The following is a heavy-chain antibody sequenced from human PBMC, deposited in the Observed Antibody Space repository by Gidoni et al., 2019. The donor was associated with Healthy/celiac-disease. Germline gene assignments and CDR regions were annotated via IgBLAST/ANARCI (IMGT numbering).Heavy chain of an antibody. Sequence: QVQLVQSGAEVKKPGASVKASCKASGYTLTSHHMHWVRQAPGQGLEWMGIINPSGVRTSYAQEFQGRVTMTGDTSTSTVYMKLSRLRSEDTAVYYCARDMVRQWLASGRSYYGMDVWGQGTTVTVSS. V-gene: IGHV1-46*01. J-gene: IGHJ6*02. CDR2: INPSGVRT. CDR1: GYTLTSHH. D-gene: IGHD6-19*01. CDR3: ARDMVRQWLASGRSYYGMDV.